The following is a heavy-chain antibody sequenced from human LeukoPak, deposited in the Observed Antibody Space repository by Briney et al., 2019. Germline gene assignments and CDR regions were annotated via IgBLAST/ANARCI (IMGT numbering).Heavy chain of an antibody. CDR3: AKWGDYDVLTGYYVSDY. D-gene: IGHD3-9*01. CDR1: GFTFSNYA. CDR2: ITGSGGNT. Sequence: GGSLRLSCAASGFTFSNYAMSWVRQAPGKGLEWVPAITGSGGNTYYADSVKGRFTISRDNSKNTVFLQMNSLRAEDTAVYYCAKWGDYDVLTGYYVSDYWGQGTLVTVSS. V-gene: IGHV3-23*01. J-gene: IGHJ4*02.